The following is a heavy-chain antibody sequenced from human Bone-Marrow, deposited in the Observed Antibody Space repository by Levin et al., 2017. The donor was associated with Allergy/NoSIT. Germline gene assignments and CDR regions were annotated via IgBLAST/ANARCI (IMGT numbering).Heavy chain of an antibody. CDR1: GASVSSESYY. V-gene: IGHV4-61*01. CDR2: IFSGVST. Sequence: SETLSLTCTISGASVSSESYYWTWIRQSPGKGLQWIGYIFSGVSTYYNPSLKSRVTIIVDTSKNQFSLNLPSVSAADTAVYYCASRYRDSVTGYKKKWFDSWGQGILATVSS. CDR3: ASRYRDSVTGYKKKWFDS. D-gene: IGHD3-9*01. J-gene: IGHJ5*01.